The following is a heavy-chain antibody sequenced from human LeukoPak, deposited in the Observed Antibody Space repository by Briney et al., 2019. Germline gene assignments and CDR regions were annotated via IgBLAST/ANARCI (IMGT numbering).Heavy chain of an antibody. Sequence: ASVKVSRKASGYTFTVYYMHWVRQAPGQGLEWMGWINPNSGGTNYAQKFQGRVTMTRDTSISTAYMELSRLRSDDTAVYYCARVYDFWSGYFWFDPWGQGTLVTVSS. J-gene: IGHJ5*02. D-gene: IGHD3-3*01. CDR2: INPNSGGT. V-gene: IGHV1-2*02. CDR1: GYTFTVYY. CDR3: ARVYDFWSGYFWFDP.